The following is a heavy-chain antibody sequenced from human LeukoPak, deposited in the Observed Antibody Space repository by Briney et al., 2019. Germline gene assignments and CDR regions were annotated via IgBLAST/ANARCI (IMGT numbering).Heavy chain of an antibody. CDR1: GFTFSSYR. Sequence: PGRSLRLSSAASGFTFSSYRMNWVRQAPGKGLGWVSSISRNSSNIYCADSVKGRFTISRDNAKNSLYLQMNGLRAEDTAVYYGAAFQGEGSSFPDWGQGILVTVSS. D-gene: IGHD3-10*01. CDR3: AAFQGEGSSFPD. J-gene: IGHJ4*02. CDR2: ISRNSSNI. V-gene: IGHV3-21*01.